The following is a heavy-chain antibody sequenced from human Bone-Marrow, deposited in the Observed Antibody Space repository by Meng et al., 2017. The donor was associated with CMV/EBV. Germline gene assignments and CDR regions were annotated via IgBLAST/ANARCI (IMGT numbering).Heavy chain of an antibody. CDR2: IKQDGSEK. J-gene: IGHJ6*02. V-gene: IGHV3-7*01. CDR1: GFTFSSYW. CDR3: ARDLSRPKTIFGVVTIYYYYGMDV. Sequence: SCAASGFTFSSYWMSWVRQAPGKGLEWVANIKQDGSEKYYVDSVKGRFTISRDNAKNSLYLQMNSLRAEDTAVYYCARDLSRPKTIFGVVTIYYYYGMDVWDQGTTVTVSS. D-gene: IGHD3-3*01.